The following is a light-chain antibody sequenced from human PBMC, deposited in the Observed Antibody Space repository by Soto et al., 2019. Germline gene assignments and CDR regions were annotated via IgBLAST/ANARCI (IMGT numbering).Light chain of an antibody. CDR3: QQRSNWPKVT. J-gene: IGKJ3*01. V-gene: IGKV3-11*01. CDR2: DAS. CDR1: QSVSSY. Sequence: EIVLTQSPATLSLSPGERATLSCRASQSVSSYLAWYQQKPGQAPRLLIYDASNTATGVPGRFSGSGSGTDFTLTISSLEPDDFAVYYCQQRSNWPKVTFGPGTKVDIK.